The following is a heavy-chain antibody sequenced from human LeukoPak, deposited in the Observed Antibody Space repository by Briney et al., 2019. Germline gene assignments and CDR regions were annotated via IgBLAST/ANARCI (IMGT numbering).Heavy chain of an antibody. CDR3: ARSVEGYCSGGSCYSYYYYMDV. D-gene: IGHD2-15*01. J-gene: IGHJ6*03. V-gene: IGHV4-39*07. CDR1: GGSISSSSYY. Sequence: SETLSLTCTVSGGSISSSSYYWGWIRQPPGKGLEWIGSIYYSGSTYYNPSLKSRVTISVDTSKNQFSLKLSSVTAADTAVYYCARSVEGYCSGGSCYSYYYYMDVWGKGTTVTVPS. CDR2: IYYSGST.